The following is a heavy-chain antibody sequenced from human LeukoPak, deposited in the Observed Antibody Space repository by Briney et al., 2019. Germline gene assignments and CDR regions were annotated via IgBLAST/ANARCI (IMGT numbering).Heavy chain of an antibody. D-gene: IGHD3-22*01. V-gene: IGHV3-23*01. Sequence: GASLRLSCAASGFTFSSYAMSWVRQAPGKGLEWVSAISGSGGSTYYADSVKGRFTISRDNSKNTLYLQMNSLRAEDTAVYYCAKDEGYDSSGYYGYWGQGTLVTVSS. CDR3: AKDEGYDSSGYYGY. CDR1: GFTFSSYA. CDR2: ISGSGGST. J-gene: IGHJ4*02.